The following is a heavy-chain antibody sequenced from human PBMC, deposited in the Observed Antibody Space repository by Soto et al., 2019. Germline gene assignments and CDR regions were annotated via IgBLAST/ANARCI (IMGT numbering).Heavy chain of an antibody. V-gene: IGHV3-7*04. Sequence: DVQVVESGGGLVQPGGSLRLSCSVSGFMFSGFWMNWVRQAPGKGLEWVANINHGGSEKNYVDSVEGRFTISRDNAKSSLFLQMNSLRAEDPAVYYCTRGRASFDFWGPGTLVTVSS. CDR3: TRGRASFDF. CDR2: INHGGSEK. J-gene: IGHJ4*02. D-gene: IGHD2-15*01. CDR1: GFMFSGFW.